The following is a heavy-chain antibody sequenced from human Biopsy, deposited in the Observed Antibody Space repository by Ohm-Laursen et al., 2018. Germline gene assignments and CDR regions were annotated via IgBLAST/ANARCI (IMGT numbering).Heavy chain of an antibody. CDR3: ATKLTGYFHH. J-gene: IGHJ1*01. Sequence: ASVKVSCKVSGYTLNELSMHWVRQVPGKGLEWMGGFAPENGKTVYAQKFQDRVTVAADTSTSTATMELRSLRSDDTAVYYCATKLTGYFHHWGQGTLVIVSS. CDR1: GYTLNELS. CDR2: FAPENGKT. V-gene: IGHV1-24*01. D-gene: IGHD3-9*01.